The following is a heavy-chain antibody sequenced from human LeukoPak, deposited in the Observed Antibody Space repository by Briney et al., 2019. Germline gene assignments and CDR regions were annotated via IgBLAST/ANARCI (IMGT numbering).Heavy chain of an antibody. V-gene: IGHV3-23*01. J-gene: IGHJ5*02. CDR2: ISGSGGST. Sequence: GGSLRLSCAASGFTFSSYAMSWVRQAPGKGLEWVSAISGSGGSTYYADAVKGRFTISRDNSKNTLYLQMNSLRAEDTAVYYCAIPPIEAVAGTAPWGQGTLVTVSS. D-gene: IGHD6-19*01. CDR3: AIPPIEAVAGTAP. CDR1: GFTFSSYA.